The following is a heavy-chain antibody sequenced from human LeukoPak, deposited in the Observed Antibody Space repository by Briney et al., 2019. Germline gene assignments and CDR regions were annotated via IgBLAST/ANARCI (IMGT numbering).Heavy chain of an antibody. CDR3: ASSYDSSGYYLRSDAFDI. J-gene: IGHJ3*02. Sequence: ASVKVSCKASGYTSTGYYMHWVRQAPGQGLEWMGWINPNSGGTNYAQKFQGRVTMTRDTSISTAYMELSRLRSDDTAVYYCASSYDSSGYYLRSDAFDIWGQGTMVTVSS. CDR2: INPNSGGT. V-gene: IGHV1-2*02. D-gene: IGHD3-22*01. CDR1: GYTSTGYY.